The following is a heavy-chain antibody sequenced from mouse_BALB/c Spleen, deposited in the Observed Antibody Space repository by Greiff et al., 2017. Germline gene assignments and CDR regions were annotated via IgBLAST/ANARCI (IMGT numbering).Heavy chain of an antibody. CDR2: ISYSCST. CDR3: ARGVYLLC. J-gene: IGHJ2*01. D-gene: IGHD2-1*01. CDR1: GYSITSDYA. Sequence: EVKLQESGPGLVKPSQSLSLTCTVTGYSITSDYAWNWIRQFPGNKLEWMGYISYSCSTSYNPSLKSRISITRDTSKNQFFLQLNSVTTEDTATYYCARGVYLLCWGQGTTLTVSS. V-gene: IGHV3-2*02.